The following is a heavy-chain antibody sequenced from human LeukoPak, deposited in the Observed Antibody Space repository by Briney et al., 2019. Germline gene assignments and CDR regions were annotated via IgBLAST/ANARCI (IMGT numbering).Heavy chain of an antibody. CDR1: GASISSYY. D-gene: IGHD5-18*01. V-gene: IGHV4-4*07. J-gene: IGHJ4*02. CDR3: GRERRDNSYGLDY. CDR2: IYVIGGT. Sequence: SETLSLSCTASGASISSYYWSWIRQPPGKGLEWIARIYVIGGTNYTPSPQSRLTMSLEATKNQSSLKPNSMPAADTTASYFGRERRDNSYGLDYWGQGTLVTVSP.